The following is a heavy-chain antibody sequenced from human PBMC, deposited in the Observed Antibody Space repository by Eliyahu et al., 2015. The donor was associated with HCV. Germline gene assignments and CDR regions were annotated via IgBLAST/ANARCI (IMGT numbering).Heavy chain of an antibody. CDR3: TTEITIFGASDAFDI. Sequence: EVQLVESGGGLVKPGGSLRLSCAASGFTFSXAWMSWVRQAPGKGLGWVGRIKSKTDGGTTDYAAPVKGRFTISRDDSKNTLYLQMNSLKTEDTAVYYCTTEITIFGASDAFDIWGQGTMVTVSS. J-gene: IGHJ3*02. V-gene: IGHV3-15*01. D-gene: IGHD3-3*01. CDR2: IKSKTDGGTT. CDR1: GFTFSXAW.